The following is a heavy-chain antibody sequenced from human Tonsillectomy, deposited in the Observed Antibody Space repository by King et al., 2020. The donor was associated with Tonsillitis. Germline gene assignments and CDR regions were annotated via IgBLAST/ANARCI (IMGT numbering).Heavy chain of an antibody. CDR2: ISSSSSYI. D-gene: IGHD5-12*01. V-gene: IGHV3-21*01. Sequence: VQLVESGGGLVKPGGSLRLSCAASGFTFSSYSMNWVRQAPGKGLEWVSSISSSSSYIYYADSVKGRFTISRDNAKNSLYLQMNSLRAEDTAVYYCARALIATIGAFDYWGQGTLVTVSS. J-gene: IGHJ4*02. CDR1: GFTFSSYS. CDR3: ARALIATIGAFDY.